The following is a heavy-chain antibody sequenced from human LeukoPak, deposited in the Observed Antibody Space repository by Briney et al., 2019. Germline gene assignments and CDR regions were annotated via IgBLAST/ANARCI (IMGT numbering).Heavy chain of an antibody. D-gene: IGHD1-14*01. V-gene: IGHV3-33*01. CDR1: GFTFSSYG. J-gene: IGHJ4*02. Sequence: GGSLRLSCAASGFTFSSYGMHWVRQAPGKGLEWVAVIWYDGSNKYYADSVKGRFTISRDNSKNTLYLQMNSLRAEDTAVYYCARGGTSLGEFDYWGQGTLVTISS. CDR2: IWYDGSNK. CDR3: ARGGTSLGEFDY.